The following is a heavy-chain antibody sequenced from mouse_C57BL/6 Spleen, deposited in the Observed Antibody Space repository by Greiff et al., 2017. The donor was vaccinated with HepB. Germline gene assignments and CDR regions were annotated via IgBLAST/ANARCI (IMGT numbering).Heavy chain of an antibody. CDR3: ARTDYGYDEGYFDV. Sequence: QVQLQQSGPELVKPGASVKISCKASGYAFSSSWMNWVKQRPGKGLEWIGRIYPGDGDTNYNGKFKGKATLTADKSSSTAYMQLSSLTSEDSAVYFCARTDYGYDEGYFDVWGTGTTVTVSS. CDR1: GYAFSSSW. V-gene: IGHV1-82*01. J-gene: IGHJ1*03. D-gene: IGHD2-2*01. CDR2: IYPGDGDT.